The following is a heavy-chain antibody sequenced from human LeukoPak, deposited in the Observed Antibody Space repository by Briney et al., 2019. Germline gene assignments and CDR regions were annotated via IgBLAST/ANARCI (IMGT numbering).Heavy chain of an antibody. CDR3: ARHRGSYYLY. CDR1: GGSISSYY. D-gene: IGHD1-26*01. V-gene: IGHV4-59*08. J-gene: IGHJ4*02. CDR2: IYYSGST. Sequence: SETLSLTCTVSGGSISSYYWSWIRQPPGKGLEWIGYIYYSGSTNYNPSLKSRVTISVDTSKNQFSLKLSSVTAADTAVYYCARHRGSYYLYWGQGTLVTVSS.